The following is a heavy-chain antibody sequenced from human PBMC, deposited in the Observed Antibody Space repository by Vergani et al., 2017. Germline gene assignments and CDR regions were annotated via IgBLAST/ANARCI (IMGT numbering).Heavy chain of an antibody. CDR3: ARGGYYDFWSGYSPNWFDP. D-gene: IGHD3-3*01. Sequence: QVQLQESGPGLVKPSETLSLTCTVSNDSVSNTFYYWGWIRQTPGKGLEWIGSIYYSGSTNYNPSLKSRVTISVDTSKNQFSLKLSSVTAADTAVYYCARGGYYDFWSGYSPNWFDPWGQGTLVTVSS. V-gene: IGHV4-39*07. CDR2: IYYSGST. J-gene: IGHJ5*02. CDR1: NDSVSNTFYY.